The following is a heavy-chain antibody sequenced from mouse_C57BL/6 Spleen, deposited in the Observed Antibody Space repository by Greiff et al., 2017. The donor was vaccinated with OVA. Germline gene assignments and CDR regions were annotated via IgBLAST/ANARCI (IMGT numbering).Heavy chain of an antibody. D-gene: IGHD1-1*01. CDR3: AKGGEFITTV. CDR2: INPNNGGT. Sequence: EVQLQQSGPELVKPGASVQMSCKASGYTFTDYNMHWVKQSHGKSLEWIGYINPNNGGTSYNQKFKGKATLTVNKSSSTAYMELRSLTSEDSAVYYCAKGGEFITTVGGQGTTLTVSS. J-gene: IGHJ2*01. CDR1: GYTFTDYN. V-gene: IGHV1-22*01.